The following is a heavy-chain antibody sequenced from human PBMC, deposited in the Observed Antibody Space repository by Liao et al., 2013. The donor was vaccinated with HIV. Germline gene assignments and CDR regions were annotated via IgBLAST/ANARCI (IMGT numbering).Heavy chain of an antibody. V-gene: IGHV4-34*01. D-gene: IGHD6-6*01. Sequence: QVQLQQWGAGLLKPSETLSLTCAVYGGSFSGYYWSWIRQPPGKGLEWIGSIYYSGSTYYNPSLKSRVTISVDTSKNHISLRLRSVTAADTAVYYCARGRIAARHHYWGQGTLVTVSS. CDR1: GGSFSGYY. CDR2: IYYSGST. J-gene: IGHJ4*02. CDR3: ARGRIAARHHY.